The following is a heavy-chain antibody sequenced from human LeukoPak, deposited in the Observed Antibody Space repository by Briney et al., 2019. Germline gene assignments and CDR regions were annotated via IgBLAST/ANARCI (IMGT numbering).Heavy chain of an antibody. CDR3: ARDGPYYDFWSGYYRRAFDI. Sequence: SETLSLTCTVSGSSISSGSYYWSWIRQPAGMGLEWIGRIYTSGSTNYNPSLKSRVTISVDTSKNQFSPKLSSVTAADTAVYYCARDGPYYDFWSGYYRRAFDIWGQGTMVTVSS. D-gene: IGHD3-3*01. J-gene: IGHJ3*02. CDR1: GSSISSGSYY. V-gene: IGHV4-61*02. CDR2: IYTSGST.